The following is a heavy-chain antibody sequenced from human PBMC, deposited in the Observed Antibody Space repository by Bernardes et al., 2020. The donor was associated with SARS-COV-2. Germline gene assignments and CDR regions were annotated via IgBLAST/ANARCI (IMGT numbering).Heavy chain of an antibody. CDR2: INWNSGFI. CDR3: AKDMGSSGWYALDA. CDR1: GFAFQVHA. Sequence: SLRLPCEASGFAFQVHAMHWVRQPPGKGLEWVSTINWNSGFIGYADSVKGRFTISRDNAKNTLYLQMNNRRGEDTALYYCAKDMGSSGWYALDAWGQGTTVTVSS. V-gene: IGHV3-9*01. J-gene: IGHJ6*02. D-gene: IGHD6-19*01.